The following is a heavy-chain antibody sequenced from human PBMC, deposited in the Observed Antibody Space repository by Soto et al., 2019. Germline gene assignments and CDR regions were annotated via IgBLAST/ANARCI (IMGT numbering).Heavy chain of an antibody. CDR3: AKGPLTASYYYYGMDV. V-gene: IGHV3-9*01. Sequence: EVQLVESGGGLVQPGRSLRLSCAASGFTFDDYAMHWVRQAPGKGLEWVSGISWNSGSIGYADSVKGRFTISRDNAKNSLYLQMHSLRAEDTALYYCAKGPLTASYYYYGMDVWGQGNTVTVSS. CDR1: GFTFDDYA. CDR2: ISWNSGSI. J-gene: IGHJ6*02. D-gene: IGHD2-21*02.